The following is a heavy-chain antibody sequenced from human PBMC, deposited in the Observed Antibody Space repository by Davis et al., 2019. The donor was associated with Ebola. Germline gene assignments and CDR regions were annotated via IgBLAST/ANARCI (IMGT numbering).Heavy chain of an antibody. CDR2: IGTAGDT. CDR1: GFTFSSYD. J-gene: IGHJ3*02. CDR3: ARESDGDYRDAFDI. V-gene: IGHV3-13*01. D-gene: IGHD4-17*01. Sequence: PGGSLRLSCAASGFTFSSYDMHWVRQATGKGLEWVSAIGTAGDTYYPGSVKGRFTISRENAKNSLYLQMNSLRAEDTAVYYCARESDGDYRDAFDIWGQGTMVTVSS.